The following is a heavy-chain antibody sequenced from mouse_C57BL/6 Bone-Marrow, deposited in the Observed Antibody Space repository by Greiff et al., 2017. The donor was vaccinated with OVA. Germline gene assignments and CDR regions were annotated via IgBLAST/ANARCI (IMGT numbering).Heavy chain of an antibody. CDR1: GFSFNTYA. D-gene: IGHD2-4*01. Sequence: EVKLQESGGGLVQPKGSLKLSCAASGFSFNTYAMNWVRQAPGKGLEWVARIRSKSNNYATYYADSVKDRFTISRDDSESMLYLQMNNLKTEDTAMYYCVRDYYDYDGYYAMDYWGQGTSVTVSS. J-gene: IGHJ4*01. V-gene: IGHV10-1*01. CDR3: VRDYYDYDGYYAMDY. CDR2: IRSKSNNYAT.